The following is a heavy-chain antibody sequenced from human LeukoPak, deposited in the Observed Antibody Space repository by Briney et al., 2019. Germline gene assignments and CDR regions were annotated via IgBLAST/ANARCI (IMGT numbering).Heavy chain of an antibody. Sequence: GGSPRLSCATSGFIFSSYWMCWVRQAPGKGLEWVANIKSDGSEEYYGDSVKGRFTISRDNAKNSLYLQMNSLRAEDTAVYYCARDLSGEWWDFDYWGQGTLVTVSS. CDR1: GFIFSSYW. CDR3: ARDLSGEWWDFDY. J-gene: IGHJ4*02. V-gene: IGHV3-7*01. D-gene: IGHD2-15*01. CDR2: IKSDGSEE.